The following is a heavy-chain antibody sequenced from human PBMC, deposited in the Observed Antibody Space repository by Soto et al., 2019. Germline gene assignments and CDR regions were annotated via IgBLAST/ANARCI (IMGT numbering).Heavy chain of an antibody. CDR1: GGTFSSYA. V-gene: IGHV1-69*13. D-gene: IGHD3-3*01. J-gene: IGHJ6*02. CDR3: ARDRYDFWSGYNEYYYYGMDG. Sequence: ASVKVSCKASGGTFSSYAISWVRQAPGQGLEWMGGIIPIFGTANYAQKFQGRVTITADESTSTAYMELSSLRSEDTAVYYCARDRYDFWSGYNEYYYYGMDGWGQGTTVTV. CDR2: IIPIFGTA.